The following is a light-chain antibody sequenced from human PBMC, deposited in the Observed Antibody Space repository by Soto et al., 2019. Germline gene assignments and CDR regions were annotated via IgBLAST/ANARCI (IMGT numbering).Light chain of an antibody. J-gene: IGKJ4*01. CDR1: QSVSSD. Sequence: EIVMTQSPATLYVSPGERVTLSCRASQSVSSDLAWYQQKRGQAPRLLLYDASTRATGIPARFSGSRSGTDFTLTISSLQSEDFAVYYCQQYNDWLTFGGGTKVEIK. V-gene: IGKV3-15*01. CDR2: DAS. CDR3: QQYNDWLT.